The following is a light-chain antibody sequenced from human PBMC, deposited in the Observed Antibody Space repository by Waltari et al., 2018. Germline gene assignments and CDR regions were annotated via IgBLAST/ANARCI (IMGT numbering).Light chain of an antibody. CDR3: QSSDNTPQVI. CDR1: SGSIGSNY. CDR2: EDN. V-gene: IGLV6-57*04. Sequence: NFLLTQPHSVSESPGKTITISCTRSSGSIGSNYVQWYQQRPGSAPITLIYEDNQRPCGGPDRFSGSIDSSSNSVSLTIAGLKTEDEADYYCQSSDNTPQVIFGGGTKLAVL. J-gene: IGLJ2*01.